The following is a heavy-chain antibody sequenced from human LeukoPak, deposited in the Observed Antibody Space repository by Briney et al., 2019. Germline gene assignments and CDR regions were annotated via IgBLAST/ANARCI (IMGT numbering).Heavy chain of an antibody. J-gene: IGHJ4*02. D-gene: IGHD6-6*01. CDR3: ARAAYSSSPDF. Sequence: GGSLRLSCAASGFTFSNYWMLWVRQAPGKGLVWVSRIEGDGSSTRYADPVKGRFLMSRDNAKNTVDLQMNSLRAEDTAVYYCARAAYSSSPDFWGQGALVTVSS. CDR2: IEGDGSST. CDR1: GFTFSNYW. V-gene: IGHV3-74*01.